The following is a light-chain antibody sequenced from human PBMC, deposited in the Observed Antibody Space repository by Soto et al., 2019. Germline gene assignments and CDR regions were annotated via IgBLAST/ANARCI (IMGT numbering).Light chain of an antibody. Sequence: DIQVTQSPSALSASVGHRVTIICRASHGISNGLSWYQQKPGQAPTLLIYAASTLQSGVPSRFRGSGSGTEFTLTINSLQPEDFATYYCLQHNRYPLTFGQGTKVDIK. CDR1: HGISNG. V-gene: IGKV1-17*01. J-gene: IGKJ1*01. CDR3: LQHNRYPLT. CDR2: AAS.